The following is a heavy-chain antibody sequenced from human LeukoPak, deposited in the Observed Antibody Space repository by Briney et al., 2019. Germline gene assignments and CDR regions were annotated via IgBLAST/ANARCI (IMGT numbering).Heavy chain of an antibody. J-gene: IGHJ6*03. CDR3: ARGSPLAYQPGDRYYYYYYYMDV. CDR2: INPNSGGT. Sequence: ASVKVSCKASGYTFTGYYMHWVRQAPGQGLEWMGWINPNSGGTNYAQKFQGRVTMTRDTSISTAYMELSRLRSDDTAVYYCARGSPLAYQPGDRYYYYYYYMDVWGKGTTVTVSS. D-gene: IGHD3-10*01. CDR1: GYTFTGYY. V-gene: IGHV1-2*02.